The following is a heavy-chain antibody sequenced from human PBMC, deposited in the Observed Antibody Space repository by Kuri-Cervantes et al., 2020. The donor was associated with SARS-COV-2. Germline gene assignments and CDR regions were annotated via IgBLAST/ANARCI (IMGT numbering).Heavy chain of an antibody. D-gene: IGHD6-13*01. CDR1: GGSISSYY. Sequence: SETLSLTCTVSGGSISSYYWSWIRQPPGKGLEWIGYIYYSGSTNYNPSLKSRVTISVDTSKNQFSLKLSSVTAADTAVYYCAREPAAAVQDAFDIWGQGTMVTVSS. V-gene: IGHV4-59*12. CDR2: IYYSGST. CDR3: AREPAAAVQDAFDI. J-gene: IGHJ3*02.